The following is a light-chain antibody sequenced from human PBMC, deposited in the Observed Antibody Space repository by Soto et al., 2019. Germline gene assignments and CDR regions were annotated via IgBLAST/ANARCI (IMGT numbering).Light chain of an antibody. V-gene: IGKV1-8*01. CDR2: AAS. CDR3: QQYYSYPLN. CDR1: QGISSY. J-gene: IGKJ4*01. Sequence: AIRMTQSPSSLSASTGDRVTITCRASQGISSYLAWYQQKPGKAPKLLIYAASTLQSGVPSRFSGSGSGTDFTLTISCLQSEDFATYYCQQYYSYPLNFGGGTKVEI.